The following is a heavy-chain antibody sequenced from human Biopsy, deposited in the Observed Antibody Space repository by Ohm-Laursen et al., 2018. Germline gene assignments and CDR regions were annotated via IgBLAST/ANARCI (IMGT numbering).Heavy chain of an antibody. J-gene: IGHJ6*02. CDR2: AYPSGTT. D-gene: IGHD3-10*01. V-gene: IGHV4-4*07. Sequence: SETLSLTCSVSGASMTDYFWSWIWQPAGKGLEWIGRAYPSGTTYYNPSLKGRVTISIDASKNQLFLKVTSVTAADTAVFYCAGSRGHYFNGLDVWGQGTTVIVSS. CDR1: GASMTDYF. CDR3: AGSRGHYFNGLDV.